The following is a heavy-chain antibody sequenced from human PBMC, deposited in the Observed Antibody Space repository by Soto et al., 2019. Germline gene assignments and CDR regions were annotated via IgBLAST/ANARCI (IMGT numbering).Heavy chain of an antibody. V-gene: IGHV1-46*01. CDR1: GYTFTSYY. D-gene: IGHD3-3*01. CDR2: INPSGGST. Sequence: AXVKVSCKASGYTFTSYYMHWVRQAPGQCLEWMGIINPSGGSTSYAQKFQGRVTMTRDTSTSTVYMELSSLRSEDTAVYYCARDLAARTIFGVVISGMDVWGQGTTVTVS. CDR3: ARDLAARTIFGVVISGMDV. J-gene: IGHJ6*02.